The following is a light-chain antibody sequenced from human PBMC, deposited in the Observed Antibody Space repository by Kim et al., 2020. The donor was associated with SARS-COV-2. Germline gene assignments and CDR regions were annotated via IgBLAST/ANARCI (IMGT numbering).Light chain of an antibody. CDR3: CSYAGSYTYV. V-gene: IGLV2-11*03. CDR2: DVT. CDR1: SSDVGGYKY. J-gene: IGLJ1*01. Sequence: GQSVNISCTGTSSDVGGYKYVSWFQQHPGKAPKLIIYDVTQRPSGVPDRFSGSKSGDTASLSISGLQAEDEADYYCCSYAGSYTYVFGPGTKVTVL.